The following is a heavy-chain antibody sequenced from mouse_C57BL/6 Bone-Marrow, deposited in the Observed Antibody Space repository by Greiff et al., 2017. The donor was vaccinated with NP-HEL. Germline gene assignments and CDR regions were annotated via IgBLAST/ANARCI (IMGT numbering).Heavy chain of an antibody. CDR1: GFTFSDYY. D-gene: IGHD1-1*01. V-gene: IGHV5-16*01. CDR2: INYDGSST. Sequence: EVKVVESEGGLVQPGSSMKLSCTASGFTFSDYYMAWVRQVPEKGLEWVANINYDGSSTYYLDSLKSRFIISRDNAKNILYLQMSSLKSEDTATYYCARDDYGSSPYWYFDVWGTGTTVTVSS. CDR3: ARDDYGSSPYWYFDV. J-gene: IGHJ1*03.